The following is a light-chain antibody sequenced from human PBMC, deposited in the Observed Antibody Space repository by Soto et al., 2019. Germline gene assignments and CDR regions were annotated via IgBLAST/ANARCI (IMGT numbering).Light chain of an antibody. V-gene: IGKV3-11*01. J-gene: IGKJ1*01. CDR2: DAS. CDR3: QQLTDWPPQWT. CDR1: QSVNRY. Sequence: EIVLTQSPATLSLSPGERATLSCWASQSVNRYLVWYQQKPGQAPRLLMYDASKRATGIPARFSGSGSGTEFTLTISSLQPEDFAVYYCQQLTDWPPQWTFGQGTKVDIK.